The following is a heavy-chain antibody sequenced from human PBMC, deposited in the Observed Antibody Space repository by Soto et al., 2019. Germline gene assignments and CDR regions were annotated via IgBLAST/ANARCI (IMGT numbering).Heavy chain of an antibody. CDR2: IYYSGST. CDR1: DGSLSSSSYY. V-gene: IGHV4-39*01. CDR3: AKRRSSAQGDDYGMDV. D-gene: IGHD6-6*01. J-gene: IGHJ6*04. Sequence: SLTCPVSDGSLSSSSYYWGLIRQPPGNGLEWIGSIYYSGSTYYNPSLKRRVTISVDTSKNQFSLKLSSVIAADTAVYYCAKRRSSAQGDDYGMDVWGECTTVTVYS.